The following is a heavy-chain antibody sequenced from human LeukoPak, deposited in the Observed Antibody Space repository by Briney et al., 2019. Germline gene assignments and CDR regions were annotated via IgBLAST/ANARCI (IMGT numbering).Heavy chain of an antibody. D-gene: IGHD3-10*01. CDR1: GGTFSSYA. J-gene: IGHJ5*02. Sequence: ASVKVSCKASGGTFSSYAISWVRQAPGQGLEWMGRIIPILGIANYAQKFQGRVTITADKSTSTAYMELSSLRSEDTAVYCCARDLGVTMVRGVIGGWFDPWGQGTLVTVSS. V-gene: IGHV1-69*04. CDR2: IIPILGIA. CDR3: ARDLGVTMVRGVIGGWFDP.